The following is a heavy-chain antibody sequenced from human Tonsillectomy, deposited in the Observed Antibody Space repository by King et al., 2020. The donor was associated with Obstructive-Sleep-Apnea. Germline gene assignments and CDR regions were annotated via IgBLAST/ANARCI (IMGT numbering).Heavy chain of an antibody. D-gene: IGHD6-19*01. CDR3: ARQPAVAGTPDY. Sequence: VQLVESGAEVKKPGESLKISCKGSGYTFTSYWIGWVRQMPGKGLEWRGIIYPGDSDTRYSPSFRGQVTISADKSISTAYLQLSSLKASDTAMYYCARQPAVAGTPDYWGQGTLVTVSS. V-gene: IGHV5-51*01. J-gene: IGHJ4*02. CDR2: IYPGDSDT. CDR1: GYTFTSYW.